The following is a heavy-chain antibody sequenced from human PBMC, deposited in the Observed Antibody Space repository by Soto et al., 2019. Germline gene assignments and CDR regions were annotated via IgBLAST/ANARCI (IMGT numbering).Heavy chain of an antibody. CDR3: ARVSEGYSSSWYRRTFEY. CDR2: ISAYDGNT. CDR1: GYTFTSYG. J-gene: IGHJ4*02. V-gene: IGHV1-18*01. D-gene: IGHD6-13*01. Sequence: ASVKVSCKASGYTFTSYGMSWVGQAPGQGLEWMGWISAYDGNTKYAQKLQGRVTMTTDTSTSTAYMELRSLRSDDTAVYYCARVSEGYSSSWYRRTFEYWGQGTLVTVSS.